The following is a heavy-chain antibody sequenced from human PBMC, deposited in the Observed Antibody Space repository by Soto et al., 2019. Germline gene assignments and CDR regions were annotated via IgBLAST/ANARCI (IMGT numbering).Heavy chain of an antibody. CDR1: GYTFSSYD. Sequence: QVQLVHSGAEVKKPGASVKVSCKASGYTFSSYDINWVRQATGQGLEWMGWMNPNCGNTGYAQKFQGRVTMTRYTSISTDYMELSSLRSENTAVYYCACPDYYDYGRDVWGQGTTVTVSS. CDR3: ACPDYYDYGRDV. CDR2: MNPNCGNT. V-gene: IGHV1-8*01. J-gene: IGHJ6*02.